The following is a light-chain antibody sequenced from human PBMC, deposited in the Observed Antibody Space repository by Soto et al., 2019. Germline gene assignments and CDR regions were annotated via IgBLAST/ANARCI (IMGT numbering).Light chain of an antibody. CDR3: QQYNDWPIT. J-gene: IGKJ5*01. CDR2: GAS. Sequence: EIVMTQSPDTLSVSPGERATLSCRASQSVSINLAWYQQKPGQAPRLLIYGASTRATGIPAGFSGSGSETEFTLTISSLQSEDFAVYFCQQYNDWPITFGQGTRLEIK. CDR1: QSVSIN. V-gene: IGKV3-15*01.